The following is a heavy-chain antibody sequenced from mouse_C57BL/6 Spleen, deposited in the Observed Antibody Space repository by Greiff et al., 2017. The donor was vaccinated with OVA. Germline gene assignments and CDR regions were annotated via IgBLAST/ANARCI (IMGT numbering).Heavy chain of an antibody. D-gene: IGHD2-3*01. Sequence: VHVKQSGPELVKPGASVKISCKASGYSFTDYNMNWVKQSNGKSLEWIGVINPNYGTTSYNQKFKGKATLTVDQSSSTAYMQLNSLTSEDSAVYYCAREGGYYPAWFAYWGQGTLVTVSA. CDR1: GYSFTDYN. J-gene: IGHJ3*01. CDR2: INPNYGTT. V-gene: IGHV1-39*01. CDR3: AREGGYYPAWFAY.